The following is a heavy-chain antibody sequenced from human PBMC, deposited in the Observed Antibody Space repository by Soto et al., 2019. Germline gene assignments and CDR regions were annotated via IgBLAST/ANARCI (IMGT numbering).Heavy chain of an antibody. CDR2: IYYSGST. CDR1: GGSISSGGYY. D-gene: IGHD3-3*01. Sequence: SETLSLTCTVSGGSISSGGYYWSWIRQHPGKGLEWIGYIYYSGSTYYNPSLKSRVTISVDTSKNQFSLKLSSVTAADTAVYYCARAQGPRHYDFWRGYSYYGMDVWGQGTTVTVSS. J-gene: IGHJ6*02. V-gene: IGHV4-31*03. CDR3: ARAQGPRHYDFWRGYSYYGMDV.